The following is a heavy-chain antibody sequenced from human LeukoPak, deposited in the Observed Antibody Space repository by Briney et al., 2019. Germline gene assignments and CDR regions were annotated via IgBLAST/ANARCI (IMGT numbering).Heavy chain of an antibody. CDR3: ARDRRTYSSSSWFDP. J-gene: IGHJ5*02. CDR2: ISAYNGNT. D-gene: IGHD6-6*01. Sequence: ASLKVSCKASGYTFTSYGITWVRQAPGQGLEWMGWISAYNGNTNYAQKFQGRVTMTTDTTTSTAYMELRSLRSDDTAVYYCARDRRTYSSSSWFDPWGQGTLVTVSS. CDR1: GYTFTSYG. V-gene: IGHV1-18*01.